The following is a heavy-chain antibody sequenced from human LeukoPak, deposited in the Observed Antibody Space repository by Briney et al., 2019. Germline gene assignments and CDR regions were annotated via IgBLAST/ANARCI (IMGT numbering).Heavy chain of an antibody. V-gene: IGHV1-24*01. Sequence: ASVKVSCKVSGYTLTELSMHWVRQAPGKGLEWMGGFDPEDGETIYAQKFQGRATMTEDTSTDTAYMELSSLRSEDTAVYYCAAGLLLEVYFDYWGQGTLVTVSS. J-gene: IGHJ4*02. CDR1: GYTLTELS. CDR2: FDPEDGET. CDR3: AAGLLLEVYFDY. D-gene: IGHD3-22*01.